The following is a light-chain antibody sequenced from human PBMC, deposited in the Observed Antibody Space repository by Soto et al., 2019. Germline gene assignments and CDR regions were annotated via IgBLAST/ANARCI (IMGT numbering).Light chain of an antibody. CDR1: QGVSSN. CDR2: DVS. J-gene: IGKJ1*01. CDR3: HQHNRWPRT. Sequence: EIVLPQSPATLSLSPGESATLSCRASQGVSSNLAWYQQKPGQAPRLLFYDVSSRAANIPATFSATGSGAEFTPPTSSLQSADFAVYYCHQHNRWPRTFGQGTKVDIK. V-gene: IGKV3-15*01.